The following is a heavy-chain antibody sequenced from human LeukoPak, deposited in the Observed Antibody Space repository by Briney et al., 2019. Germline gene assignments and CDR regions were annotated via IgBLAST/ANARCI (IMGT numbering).Heavy chain of an antibody. D-gene: IGHD1-1*01. Sequence: GGSLRLFCPGSGFTFSTFWMCWVRQAPGRGLEWVANIKEDGSEKYYVDSMKGRFTVPRDNAKDSLYLPMDSLRAEDTAVYYCARGGTFVSDYWGQGTLVTVSS. CDR1: GFTFSTFW. J-gene: IGHJ4*02. CDR3: ARGGTFVSDY. CDR2: IKEDGSEK. V-gene: IGHV3-7*01.